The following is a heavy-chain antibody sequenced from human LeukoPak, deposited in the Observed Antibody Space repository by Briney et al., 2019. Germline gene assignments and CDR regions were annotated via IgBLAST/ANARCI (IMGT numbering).Heavy chain of an antibody. J-gene: IGHJ4*02. CDR1: GFSFGDYA. V-gene: IGHV3-49*04. D-gene: IGHD5-18*01. CDR3: SRDTSDSYGYYDY. CDR2: IRSKAYGATT. Sequence: PGRSLRLSCTPSGFSFGDYAMSWVRQAPGKGLEWVGFIRSKAYGATTDYAASVKGRFSISRDDSTSIAYLQLNSLKTEDTDIYYCSRDTSDSYGYYDYWGQGTLVTVSS.